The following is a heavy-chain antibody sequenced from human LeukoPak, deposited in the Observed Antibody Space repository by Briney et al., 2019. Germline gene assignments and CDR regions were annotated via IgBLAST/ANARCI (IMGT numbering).Heavy chain of an antibody. CDR3: ARDHIVAVPAAMPAGGYYYYYGMDV. CDR2: IYSGGST. CDR1: GFTVSSNY. D-gene: IGHD2-2*01. Sequence: GGSLRLSCAASGFTVSSNYMSWVRQAPGKGLEWVSVIYSGGSTYYADSVKGRFTISRHNSKNTLYLQMNSLRAEDTAVYYCARDHIVAVPAAMPAGGYYYYYGMDVWGQGTTVTVSS. J-gene: IGHJ6*02. V-gene: IGHV3-53*04.